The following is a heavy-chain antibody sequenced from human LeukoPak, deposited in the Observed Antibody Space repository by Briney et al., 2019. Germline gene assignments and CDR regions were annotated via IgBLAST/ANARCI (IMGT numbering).Heavy chain of an antibody. Sequence: SETLSLTCAVSGGSISIGGYSWSWIRQPPGKGLEWIGYIYHSGSTYYNPSLKSRVTISVDRSKNQFSLKLSSVTAADTAVYYCARARLYDILTGFDDAFDIWGQGTMVTVSS. D-gene: IGHD3-9*01. J-gene: IGHJ3*02. CDR2: IYHSGST. CDR1: GGSISIGGYS. CDR3: ARARLYDILTGFDDAFDI. V-gene: IGHV4-30-2*01.